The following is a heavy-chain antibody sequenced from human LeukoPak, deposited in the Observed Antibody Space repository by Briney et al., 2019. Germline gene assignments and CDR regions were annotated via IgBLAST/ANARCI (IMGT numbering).Heavy chain of an antibody. CDR2: IYYSGST. Sequence: PSETLSLTCTVSGGSISSYYWSWIRQPPGKGLEWIGYIYYSGSTNYSPSLKSRLTISVNKSKNQFSLKLSSVTAADTAVYYCARTYGSSGLGYFDLWGRGNLVTVSS. CDR3: ARTYGSSGLGYFDL. D-gene: IGHD6-13*01. CDR1: GGSISSYY. V-gene: IGHV4-59*01. J-gene: IGHJ2*01.